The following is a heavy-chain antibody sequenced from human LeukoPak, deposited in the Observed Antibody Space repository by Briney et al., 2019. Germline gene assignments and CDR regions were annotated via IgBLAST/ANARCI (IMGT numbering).Heavy chain of an antibody. Sequence: GGSLRLSCAASGFTFSSYEMNWVRQAPGKGLEWVAVISYDGSNKYYADSVKGRFTISRDMSKNTLYLQMNNLTAEDTAVYYCARDRVRYQLLDAFDIWGQGTMVTVSS. CDR1: GFTFSSYE. V-gene: IGHV3-30*14. CDR3: ARDRVRYQLLDAFDI. D-gene: IGHD2-2*01. CDR2: ISYDGSNK. J-gene: IGHJ3*02.